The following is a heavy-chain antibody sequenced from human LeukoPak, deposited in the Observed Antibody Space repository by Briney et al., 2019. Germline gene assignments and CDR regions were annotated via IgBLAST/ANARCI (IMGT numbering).Heavy chain of an antibody. CDR2: IYYSGST. Sequence: MSSETLSLTCTVSGGSISSYYWSWIRQPPGKGLEWIGYIYYSGSTNYNPSLKSRVTISVDTSKNQFSLKLSSVTAADTAVYYCARDGELYDSSGYVIWFDPWGQGTLVTVSS. J-gene: IGHJ5*02. V-gene: IGHV4-59*01. CDR3: ARDGELYDSSGYVIWFDP. CDR1: GGSISSYY. D-gene: IGHD3-22*01.